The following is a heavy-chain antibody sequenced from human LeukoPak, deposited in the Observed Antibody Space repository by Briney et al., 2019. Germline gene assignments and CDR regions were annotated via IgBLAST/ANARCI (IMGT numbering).Heavy chain of an antibody. CDR1: GFTFSSYS. CDR3: ARDNVELQWELRFDY. Sequence: GGSLRLSCAASGFTFSSYSMNWVRQAPGKGLEWVSYISSSSSTIYYADSVKGRFTISRDNAKNSLYLQMNSLRAEDTAVYYCARDNVELQWELRFDYWGQGTLVTVSS. V-gene: IGHV3-48*01. D-gene: IGHD1-26*01. J-gene: IGHJ4*02. CDR2: ISSSSSTI.